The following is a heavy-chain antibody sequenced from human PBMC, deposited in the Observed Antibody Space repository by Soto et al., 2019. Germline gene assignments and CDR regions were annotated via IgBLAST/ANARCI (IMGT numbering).Heavy chain of an antibody. V-gene: IGHV1-18*01. D-gene: IGHD3-22*01. CDR2: ISAYNGNT. J-gene: IGHJ6*02. CDR1: GYTFTNYG. CDR3: ARQKAWTGEWLSLYAPGMDV. Sequence: GASVKVSCKASGYTFTNYGISWVRQAPGQGLEWMGWISAYNGNTNYAQKLQGRVTMTTDPSTSTAYMELRSLRAEDTAVYYCARQKAWTGEWLSLYAPGMDVWGQGTTVTVSS.